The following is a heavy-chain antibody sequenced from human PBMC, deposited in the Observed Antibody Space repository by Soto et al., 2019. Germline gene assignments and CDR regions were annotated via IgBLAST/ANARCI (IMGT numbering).Heavy chain of an antibody. D-gene: IGHD1-26*01. CDR3: TKDIGRVGSTSFLDF. CDR1: GFTFDDYA. J-gene: IGHJ4*02. CDR2: ISWNSGSI. Sequence: GGSLRLSCAASGFTFDDYAMQWVRQAPGKGLEWVSGISWNSGSIGYAGSGKGRFTISRDNAKNSLYLQMNSLRAEDTSLYYCTKDIGRVGSTSFLDFWGQGTLVTVSS. V-gene: IGHV3-9*01.